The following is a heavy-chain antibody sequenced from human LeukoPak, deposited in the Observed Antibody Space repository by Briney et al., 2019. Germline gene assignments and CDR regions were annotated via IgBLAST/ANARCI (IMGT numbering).Heavy chain of an antibody. J-gene: IGHJ3*02. CDR1: GYSFTSYW. Sequence: GESLKISCKGSGYSFTSYWIGWVRQMPGKGLEWMAIIYPGDSDARYSSSFQGQVTISADKSISTAYLQWSRLKASDTAMYYCARQGYGDYQAAFDIWGQGTMVTVSS. CDR3: ARQGYGDYQAAFDI. D-gene: IGHD4-17*01. CDR2: IYPGDSDA. V-gene: IGHV5-51*01.